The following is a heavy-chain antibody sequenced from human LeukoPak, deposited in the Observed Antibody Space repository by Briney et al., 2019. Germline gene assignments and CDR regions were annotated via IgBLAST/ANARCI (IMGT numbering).Heavy chain of an antibody. CDR1: GGTFSSYA. Sequence: ASVKVSCKASGGTFSSYAISWVRQAPGQGLEWMGGISAYNGNTNYAQKLQGRVTMTTDTSTSTAYMELRSLRSDDTAVYYCARVYYGSGSYYNPLYYYMDVWGKGTTVTISS. CDR3: ARVYYGSGSYYNPLYYYMDV. CDR2: ISAYNGNT. V-gene: IGHV1-18*01. D-gene: IGHD3-10*01. J-gene: IGHJ6*03.